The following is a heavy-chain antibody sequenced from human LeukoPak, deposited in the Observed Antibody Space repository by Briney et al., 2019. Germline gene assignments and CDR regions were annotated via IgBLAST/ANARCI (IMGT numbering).Heavy chain of an antibody. CDR1: GFTFSSYS. J-gene: IGHJ4*02. D-gene: IGHD3-22*01. CDR2: ISSSSSYI. Sequence: PGGSLRLSCAASGFTFSSYSMNWVRQAPGKGLEWVSSISSSSSYIYYADSVKGRFTISRDNAKNSLYLQMNSLRDEDTAVYYCVRDDYHDSSGEDYWGQGTLVTVSS. V-gene: IGHV3-21*01. CDR3: VRDDYHDSSGEDY.